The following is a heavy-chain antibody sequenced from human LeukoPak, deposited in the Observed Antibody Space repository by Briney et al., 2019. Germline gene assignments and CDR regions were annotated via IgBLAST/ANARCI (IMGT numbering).Heavy chain of an antibody. V-gene: IGHV3-33*08. CDR1: GFTFSSYW. D-gene: IGHD3-22*01. J-gene: IGHJ4*02. Sequence: AEGSLRLSCAASGFTFSSYWMGWVRQAPGKGLEWVAVIWYDGSNKYYADSVKGRFTISRDNSKNTLYLQMNSLRAEDTAVYYCATTLHSGYYDLYWGQGTLVTVSS. CDR2: IWYDGSNK. CDR3: ATTLHSGYYDLY.